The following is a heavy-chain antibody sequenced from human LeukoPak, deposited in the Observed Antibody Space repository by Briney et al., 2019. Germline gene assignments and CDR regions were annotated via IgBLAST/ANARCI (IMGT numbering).Heavy chain of an antibody. CDR2: MYYSGST. CDR1: GGSISSNEYY. Sequence: SETLSLTCNVSGGSISSNEYYWGWIRQPPGKGLEWIANMYYSGSTYYNPSLKSRVTISVDTSKNQFSLKLSSVTAADTAVYYCAREGYCSGGSCYSIWGQGTLVTVSS. D-gene: IGHD2-15*01. V-gene: IGHV4-39*07. J-gene: IGHJ4*02. CDR3: AREGYCSGGSCYSI.